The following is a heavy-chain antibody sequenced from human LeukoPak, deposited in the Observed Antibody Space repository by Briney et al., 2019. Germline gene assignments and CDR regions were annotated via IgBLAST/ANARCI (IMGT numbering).Heavy chain of an antibody. J-gene: IGHJ3*02. Sequence: ASVKVSCKASGYTFTSYGISWVRLAPGQGLEWMGWISAYNGDTNYAQKLQDRVTMTTDTSTSTAYMELRSLRSEDTAVYYCARDRGSSRSPAFDIWGQGTMVTVSS. D-gene: IGHD6-13*01. CDR2: ISAYNGDT. CDR3: ARDRGSSRSPAFDI. CDR1: GYTFTSYG. V-gene: IGHV1-18*01.